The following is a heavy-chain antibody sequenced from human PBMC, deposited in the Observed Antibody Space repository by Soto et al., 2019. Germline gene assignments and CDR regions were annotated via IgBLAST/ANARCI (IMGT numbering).Heavy chain of an antibody. J-gene: IGHJ4*02. D-gene: IGHD1-26*01. CDR1: GYTFTNYA. V-gene: IGHV1-3*01. CDR2: VNGGNGET. Sequence: QVHLVQSGAEVKKPGASVKVSCKASGYTFTNYAMHWVRQAPGQRLEYMGWVNGGNGETKYSQKFQGTVTFTRDTSASTAYLELSSLRSEDTALYYCATLNPVGDKYDLAFDYWGQGTLVTVSS. CDR3: ATLNPVGDKYDLAFDY.